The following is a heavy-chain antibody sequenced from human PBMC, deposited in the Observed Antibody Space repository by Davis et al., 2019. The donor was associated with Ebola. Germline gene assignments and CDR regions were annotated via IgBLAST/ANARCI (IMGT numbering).Heavy chain of an antibody. V-gene: IGHV3-21*01. Sequence: GESLKISCAASGFSFSSCSMNWVRQAPGKGLEWVSSISSSSTSRYYADSVKGRFTISRDNAKNSLYLQMNSLRAEDTAVYYCARDVYWGQGILVTVSS. CDR3: ARDVY. J-gene: IGHJ4*02. CDR2: ISSSSTSR. CDR1: GFSFSSCS.